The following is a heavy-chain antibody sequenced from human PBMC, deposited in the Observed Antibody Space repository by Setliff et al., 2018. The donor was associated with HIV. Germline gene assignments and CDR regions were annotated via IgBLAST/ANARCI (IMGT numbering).Heavy chain of an antibody. D-gene: IGHD3-22*01. Sequence: GASVKVSCKVSGYTFTDYYMHWVQQAPGKGLEWMGLVDPEDGETIYAEKSQGRVTITADTSTDTAYMELSSLRSEDTAVYYCATGEDYYGSRYWGQGTLVTVSS. CDR2: VDPEDGET. J-gene: IGHJ4*02. CDR3: ATGEDYYGSRY. V-gene: IGHV1-69-2*01. CDR1: GYTFTDYY.